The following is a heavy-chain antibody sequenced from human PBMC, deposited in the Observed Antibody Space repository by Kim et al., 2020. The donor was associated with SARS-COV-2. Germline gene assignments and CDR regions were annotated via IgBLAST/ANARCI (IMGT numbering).Heavy chain of an antibody. CDR2: ISGSGGST. CDR3: AKDMVRGVIITFRGRNWFDP. V-gene: IGHV3-23*01. J-gene: IGHJ5*02. D-gene: IGHD3-10*01. CDR1: GFTFSSYA. Sequence: GGSLRLSCAASGFTFSSYAMSWVRQAPGKGLEWVSAISGSGGSTYYADSVKGRFTISRDNSKNTLYLQMNSLRAEDTAVYYCAKDMVRGVIITFRGRNWFDPWGQGTLVTVSS.